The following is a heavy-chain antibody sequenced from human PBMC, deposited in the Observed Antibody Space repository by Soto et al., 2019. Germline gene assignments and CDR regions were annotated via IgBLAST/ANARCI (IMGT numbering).Heavy chain of an antibody. V-gene: IGHV4-59*01. CDR3: ARDSGMLDWTFSGFDP. J-gene: IGHJ5*02. CDR1: GGSISSYY. CDR2: IYYSGST. Sequence: SETLSLTCTVSGGSISSYYWSWIRQPPGKGLEWIGYIYYSGSTNYNPSLKSRVTISVDTSKNQFSLKLSSVTAADTAVYYCARDSGMLDWTFSGFDPWGQGTLVTVSS. D-gene: IGHD5-12*01.